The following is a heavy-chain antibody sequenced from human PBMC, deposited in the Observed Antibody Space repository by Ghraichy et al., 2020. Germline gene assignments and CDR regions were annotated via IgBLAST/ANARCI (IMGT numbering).Heavy chain of an antibody. CDR3: ARHGAGTIFGVLINWIDS. Sequence: SETLSLTCTVSGGSISSSSHSWGWIRQPPGKGLEWIGIINYSGSTYYSPSLQSRVTISVDTSKNQFSLKLNSVTAADTAVYFCARHGAGTIFGVLINWIDSWGQGTLVTVSS. CDR1: GGSISSSSHS. D-gene: IGHD3-3*01. CDR2: INYSGST. J-gene: IGHJ5*01. V-gene: IGHV4-39*01.